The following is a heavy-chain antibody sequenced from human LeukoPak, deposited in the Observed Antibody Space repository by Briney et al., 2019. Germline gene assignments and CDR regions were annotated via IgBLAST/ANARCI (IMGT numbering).Heavy chain of an antibody. D-gene: IGHD2-8*01. CDR2: IYYSGGT. CDR1: GGSISSNY. J-gene: IGHJ4*02. CDR3: ARYHCTNGVCYYFDY. V-gene: IGHV4-59*01. Sequence: SETLSLTCTVSGGSISSNYWSWIRQPPGKGLEWIGYIYYSGGTNCNPSLKSRVTTSVDTSKNQFSLKLRSVTAADTAVCYCARYHCTNGVCYYFDYWGQGTLVTVSS.